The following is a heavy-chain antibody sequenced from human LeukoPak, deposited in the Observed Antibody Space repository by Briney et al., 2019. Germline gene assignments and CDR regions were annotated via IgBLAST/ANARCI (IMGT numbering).Heavy chain of an antibody. CDR2: VGGGDDI. V-gene: IGHV3-23*01. CDR1: GFTFNIYG. D-gene: IGHD3-3*01. J-gene: IGHJ4*02. Sequence: GGSLRLSCVASGFTFNIYGMSWVRQATGKGLEWVSSVGGGDDIHYADSVKGRFTGYRDNAKNTVYLQMNSLRVEDTAVYFCAKLGYYDFWSNYLVFDNWGQGTLVTVSS. CDR3: AKLGYYDFWSNYLVFDN.